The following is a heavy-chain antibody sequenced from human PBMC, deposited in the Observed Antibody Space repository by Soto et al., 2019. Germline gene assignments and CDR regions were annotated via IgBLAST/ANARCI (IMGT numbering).Heavy chain of an antibody. V-gene: IGHV1-46*01. CDR2: INPNGGST. D-gene: IGHD3-10*01. CDR1: ADTFTSYY. CDR3: ARDSYSGSGSYSPRLNWFDP. Sequence: ASVKVSCKAPADTFTSYYIHWVRQAPGHGLEWMGIINPNGGSTRFAQTFQGRVTITADESTSTAYMELSSLRSEDTAVYYCARDSYSGSGSYSPRLNWFDPWGQGTLVTVSS. J-gene: IGHJ5*02.